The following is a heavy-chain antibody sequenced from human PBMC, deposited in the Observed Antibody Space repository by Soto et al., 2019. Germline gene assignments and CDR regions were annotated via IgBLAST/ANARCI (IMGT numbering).Heavy chain of an antibody. CDR2: INYDGYS. D-gene: IGHD3-10*01. CDR1: GGSITNYY. V-gene: IGHV4-59*08. Sequence: QVQLQESGPGLVKPSETLSLTCTVSGGSITNYYCSWFRQPPGKGLEWIGYINYDGYSAYNLSLKGRVTLSMDASKTQFPLMLEAGTATDTAVYYCARHGFGPLHGLVDVWGPGTTVIVSS. J-gene: IGHJ6*02. CDR3: ARHGFGPLHGLVDV.